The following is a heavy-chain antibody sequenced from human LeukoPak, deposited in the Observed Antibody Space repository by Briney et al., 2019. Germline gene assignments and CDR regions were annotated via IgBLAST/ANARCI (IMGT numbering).Heavy chain of an antibody. Sequence: PGGSLRCSGTTSGLTFNTCGMQWVRQAPGRGLEWLTLIRPDGTKKFYSDSVQGRFTVSRDNSKNMLYLEMNSLRSEDTAVYYCVKDNPVLHYWGQGILVTVSS. CDR1: GLTFNTCG. V-gene: IGHV3-30*02. CDR2: IRPDGTKK. CDR3: VKDNPVLHY. J-gene: IGHJ4*02.